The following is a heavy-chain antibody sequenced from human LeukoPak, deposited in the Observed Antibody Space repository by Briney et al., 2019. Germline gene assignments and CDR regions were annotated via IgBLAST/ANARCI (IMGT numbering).Heavy chain of an antibody. Sequence: QSGRSLRLSCAASGFTFSSYGMHWVRQAPGKGLEWVAVIWYDGSNKYYADSVKGRFTISRDNSKNTLYLQMNSLRAEDTAVYYCARSSIAARRAGDYWGQGTLVTVSS. D-gene: IGHD6-25*01. CDR3: ARSSIAARRAGDY. CDR1: GFTFSSYG. J-gene: IGHJ4*02. CDR2: IWYDGSNK. V-gene: IGHV3-33*01.